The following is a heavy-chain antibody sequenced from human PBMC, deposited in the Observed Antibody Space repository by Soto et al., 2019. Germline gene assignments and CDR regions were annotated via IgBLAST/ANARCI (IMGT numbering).Heavy chain of an antibody. CDR3: ARDRAVAGIDY. D-gene: IGHD6-19*01. V-gene: IGHV3-33*01. CDR1: GFTFSSYG. Sequence: QVQLVESGGGVVQPGRSLRLSCAASGFTFSSYGMHWVRQAPGKGLEWVAVIWYDGSNKYYADSVKGRFTISRDNSKNTLYLQMNSLGAEDTAVYYCARDRAVAGIDYWGQGTLVTVSS. J-gene: IGHJ4*02. CDR2: IWYDGSNK.